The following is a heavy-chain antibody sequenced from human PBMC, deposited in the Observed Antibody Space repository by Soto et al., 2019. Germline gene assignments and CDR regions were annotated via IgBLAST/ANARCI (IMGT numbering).Heavy chain of an antibody. D-gene: IGHD3-22*01. J-gene: IGHJ3*02. CDR2: INQDGRAA. Sequence: EVQLVESGGGLVQPGGSLRLSCAASGFTFSTYWMSWVRQAPGKGLEWVANINQDGRAAWYVDSVKGRFTISRDNAKKSLYLQMNSLRLEDTAVYYCARGDYHDTLGPVSDAFDIWGPGTVVTVSS. V-gene: IGHV3-7*04. CDR1: GFTFSTYW. CDR3: ARGDYHDTLGPVSDAFDI.